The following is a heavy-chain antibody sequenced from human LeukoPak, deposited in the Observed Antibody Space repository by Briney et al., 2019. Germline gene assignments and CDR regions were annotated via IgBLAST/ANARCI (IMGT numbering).Heavy chain of an antibody. CDR2: TSSSSNYI. D-gene: IGHD3-16*01. V-gene: IGHV3-21*01. CDR3: ARHPGGFLDY. CDR1: GFTSSNYG. Sequence: KPGGSLRLSCAAAGFTSSNYGMNWVRQAPGKGLEWISSTSSSSNYIYYADSVKGRSTISRDNAKNSLYLQMNSLRAEDTAVYYCARHPGGFLDYWGQGTLVTVSS. J-gene: IGHJ4*02.